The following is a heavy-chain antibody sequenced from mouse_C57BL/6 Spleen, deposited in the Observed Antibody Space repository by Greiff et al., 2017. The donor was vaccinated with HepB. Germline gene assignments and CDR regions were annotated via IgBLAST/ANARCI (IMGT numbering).Heavy chain of an antibody. CDR2: IDPSDSYT. CDR3: ARRRGNYLDY. D-gene: IGHD1-1*01. CDR1: GYTFTSYW. V-gene: IGHV1-69*01. J-gene: IGHJ2*01. Sequence: QVQLQQPGAELVMPGASVKLSCKASGYTFTSYWMHWVKQRPGQGLEWIGEIDPSDSYTNYNQKFKGKSTLTVDKSSSTAYMQLSSLTSEDSAVYYCARRRGNYLDYWGQGTTLTGSS.